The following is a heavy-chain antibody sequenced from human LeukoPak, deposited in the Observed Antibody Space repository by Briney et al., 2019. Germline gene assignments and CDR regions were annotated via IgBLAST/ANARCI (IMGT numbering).Heavy chain of an antibody. CDR1: GGSISSSSYY. J-gene: IGHJ4*02. Sequence: SETLSLTCTVSGGSISSSSYYWGWIRQPPGKGLEWIGGIYYSGSTYYNPSLKSRVTISVDTSKNQFSLKLSSVTAADTAVYYCASGPLIAVAAPFDYWGQGTLVTVSS. CDR3: ASGPLIAVAAPFDY. CDR2: IYYSGST. D-gene: IGHD6-19*01. V-gene: IGHV4-39*01.